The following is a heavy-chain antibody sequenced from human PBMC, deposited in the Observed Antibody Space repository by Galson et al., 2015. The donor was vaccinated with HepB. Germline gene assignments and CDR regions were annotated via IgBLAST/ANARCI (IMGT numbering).Heavy chain of an antibody. CDR1: GFTFSNYG. CDR3: ARVADYGDYYYYGMDV. D-gene: IGHD4-17*01. J-gene: IGHJ6*02. Sequence: FLRLSCAASGFTFSNYGMHWVRQAPGKGLEWVAVIWYDGSNKYYADSVKGRFTISRDNSKNTLYLQMNSLRAEDTAVYYCARVADYGDYYYYGMDVWGQGTTVTVSS. V-gene: IGHV3-30*19. CDR2: IWYDGSNK.